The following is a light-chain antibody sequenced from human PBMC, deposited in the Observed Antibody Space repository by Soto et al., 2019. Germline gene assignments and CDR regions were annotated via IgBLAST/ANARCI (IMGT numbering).Light chain of an antibody. CDR2: KAS. J-gene: IGKJ2*01. CDR3: QQYDSYPFT. Sequence: DIQMTQSPSTLSASVGDRVPITCRASHSIGSWLAWYQQKPGQAPKLLIYKASNLQSGVPSTFSGSGSGTEFTLTISSLQPDDSAMYYCQQYDSYPFTFGQGTKLQIK. CDR1: HSIGSW. V-gene: IGKV1-5*03.